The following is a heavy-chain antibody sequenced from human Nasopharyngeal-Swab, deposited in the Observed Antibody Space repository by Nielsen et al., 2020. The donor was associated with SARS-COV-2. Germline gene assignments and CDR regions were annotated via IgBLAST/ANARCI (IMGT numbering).Heavy chain of an antibody. CDR2: IDPNSGGT. J-gene: IGHJ5*02. D-gene: IGHD2-2*01. CDR3: ARGGPGYCSSTSCYGNWFDP. V-gene: IGHV1-2*04. Sequence: WVRQAPGQGLEWMGWIDPNSGGTNYAQKFQGWVTMTRDTSISTAYMELSRLRSDDTAVYYCARGGPGYCSSTSCYGNWFDPWGQGTLVPSPQ.